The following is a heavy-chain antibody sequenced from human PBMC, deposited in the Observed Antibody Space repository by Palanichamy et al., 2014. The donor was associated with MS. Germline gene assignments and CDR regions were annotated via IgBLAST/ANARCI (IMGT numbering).Heavy chain of an antibody. V-gene: IGHV4-39*01. CDR3: ASPTHGGTAMVRY. Sequence: QLQLQESGPGLVKPSETLPLTCTVSGGSISSGTYYWGWIRQPPGKGLEWIGSIYYSGSTYYNPSLKSRVTISVDTSKNQFSLRLSSVTAADTAVYYCASPTHGGTAMVRYWGQGTLVTVSS. J-gene: IGHJ4*02. D-gene: IGHD5-18*01. CDR2: IYYSGST. CDR1: GGSISSGTYY.